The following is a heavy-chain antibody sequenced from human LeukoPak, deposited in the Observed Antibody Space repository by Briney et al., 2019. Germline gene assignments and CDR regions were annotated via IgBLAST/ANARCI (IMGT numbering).Heavy chain of an antibody. CDR3: AKGTSSWHEFDS. J-gene: IGHJ4*02. V-gene: IGHV3-43D*03. Sequence: GGSLRLSCAASGFTFDDYAMHWVREAPGRGLEWVSLITWDGDSTYYADSVKGRFTISRDNSKNYLYLQMDSLRAEDTALYYCAKGTSSWHEFDSWGQGTLVTVSS. D-gene: IGHD6-13*01. CDR1: GFTFDDYA. CDR2: ITWDGDST.